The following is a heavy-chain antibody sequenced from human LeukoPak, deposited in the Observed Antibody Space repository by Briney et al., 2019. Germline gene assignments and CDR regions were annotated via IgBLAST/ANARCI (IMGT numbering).Heavy chain of an antibody. Sequence: ASVKVSCKASGYTFTSYDINWVRQATGQGLEWMGWMNPNSGNTGYAQKFQGRVTMTRNTSISTAYMELSSLRSEDTAVYYCARGHKRVGTLPFGYWGQGTLVTVSS. CDR1: GYTFTSYD. D-gene: IGHD3-16*01. CDR2: MNPNSGNT. J-gene: IGHJ4*02. V-gene: IGHV1-8*01. CDR3: ARGHKRVGTLPFGY.